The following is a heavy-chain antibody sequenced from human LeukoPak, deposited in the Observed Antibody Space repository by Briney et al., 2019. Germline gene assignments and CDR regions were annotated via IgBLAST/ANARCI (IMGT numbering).Heavy chain of an antibody. V-gene: IGHV3-9*01. J-gene: IGHJ4*02. CDR2: ISWKSGSI. CDR3: AKGRGFFEGACFDY. D-gene: IGHD3-3*01. Sequence: GRSLRLSCAASGFTFDDYAMHWVRQAPGKGLEWVSGISWKSGSIGYADSVKGRFTISRDNAKNSLYLQMNSLRAEDTALYYCAKGRGFFEGACFDYWGRGTLVTVSS. CDR1: GFTFDDYA.